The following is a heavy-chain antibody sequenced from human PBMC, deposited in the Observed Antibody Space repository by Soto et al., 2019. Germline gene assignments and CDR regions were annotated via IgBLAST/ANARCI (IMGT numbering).Heavy chain of an antibody. Sequence: SETLSLTCTVSGGSISSSSYYWGWIRQPPGKGLEWIGSIYYSGSTYYNPSLKSRVTISVDTSKNQFSLKLSSVTAADTAVYYCARLTPVGRVDYWGQGTLVTAPQ. CDR2: IYYSGST. J-gene: IGHJ4*02. CDR3: ARLTPVGRVDY. V-gene: IGHV4-39*01. D-gene: IGHD2-15*01. CDR1: GGSISSSSYY.